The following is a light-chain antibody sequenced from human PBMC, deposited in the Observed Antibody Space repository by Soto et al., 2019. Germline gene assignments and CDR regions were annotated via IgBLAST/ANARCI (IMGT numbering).Light chain of an antibody. CDR3: QVWDSSSDHRV. J-gene: IGLJ3*02. Sequence: SYELTQPPSVSVAPGKTARITCGGNNIGSKSVHWYQQKPGQAPVLDIYYDSDRPSGIPERFSGSNSGNTATLTIRRVEAGDEADYYCQVWDSSSDHRVFGGGTKVTVL. CDR1: NIGSKS. V-gene: IGLV3-21*04. CDR2: YDS.